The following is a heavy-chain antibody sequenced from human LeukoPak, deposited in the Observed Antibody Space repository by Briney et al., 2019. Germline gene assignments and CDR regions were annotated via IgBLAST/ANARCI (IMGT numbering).Heavy chain of an antibody. V-gene: IGHV4-59*12. CDR2: VYYSGRT. Sequence: SETLSLTCSVSGGSITSYYWSWIRQPPGKGLEWIGYVYYSGRTNYNPPLKSRVTMSVDTSQSQFSLKLSSVTGADTAVYYCARVGQLALSSDFYFMDVWGKGTTVAVSS. J-gene: IGHJ6*03. CDR3: ARVGQLALSSDFYFMDV. D-gene: IGHD6-6*01. CDR1: GGSITSYY.